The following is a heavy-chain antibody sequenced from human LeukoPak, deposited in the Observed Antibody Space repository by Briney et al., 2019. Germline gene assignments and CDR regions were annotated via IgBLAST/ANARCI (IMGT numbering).Heavy chain of an antibody. CDR2: IYSGGST. V-gene: IGHV3-66*01. CDR1: GFTVSSNY. CDR3: ARDGSDYDILTGYYKGTFDY. Sequence: PGGSLRLSCAASGFTVSSNYMSWVRQAPGKGLEWVSVIYSGGSTYYADSVKGRFTISRDNSKNTLYLQMNSLRAEDTAVYYCARDGSDYDILTGYYKGTFDYWGQGTLVTVSS. D-gene: IGHD3-9*01. J-gene: IGHJ4*02.